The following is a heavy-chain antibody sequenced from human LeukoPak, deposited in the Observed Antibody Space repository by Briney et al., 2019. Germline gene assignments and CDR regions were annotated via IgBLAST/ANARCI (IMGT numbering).Heavy chain of an antibody. Sequence: SETLSLTCTVSGGSISTYYWSWIRQPAGKGLEWIGRIYTSGSTNYNPSLKSRVTTSVDTSKNQFSLRLNSVTAADTAVYYCASTSDSGGHYYDYWGQGTLVTVSS. V-gene: IGHV4-4*07. CDR2: IYTSGST. CDR1: GGSISTYY. J-gene: IGHJ4*02. CDR3: ASTSDSGGHYYDY. D-gene: IGHD3-22*01.